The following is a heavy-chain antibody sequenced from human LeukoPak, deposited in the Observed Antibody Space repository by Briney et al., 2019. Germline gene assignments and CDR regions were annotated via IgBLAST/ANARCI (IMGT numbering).Heavy chain of an antibody. V-gene: IGHV1-2*02. Sequence: GASVKVSCKASGYTFTGYYMHWVRQAPGQGLEWMGWINPNSGGTNYAQKLQGRVTMTTDTSTSTAYMELRSLRSDDTAVYYCARDQQWLVWGVLGLDYWGQGTLVTVSS. J-gene: IGHJ4*02. CDR1: GYTFTGYY. D-gene: IGHD6-19*01. CDR3: ARDQQWLVWGVLGLDY. CDR2: INPNSGGT.